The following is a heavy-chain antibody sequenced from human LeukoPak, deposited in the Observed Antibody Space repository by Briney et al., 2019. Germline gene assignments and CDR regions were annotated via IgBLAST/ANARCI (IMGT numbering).Heavy chain of an antibody. J-gene: IGHJ5*02. Sequence: SETLSLTCTVSSVSISSYYWSWIRQPPGKGLEWIGYTYYSGSTNYNLSLKSRVTISVDTSKNQFSPKLSSVIAADTAVYYCARGPLGAPAGNWFDPWGQGTLVTVSS. D-gene: IGHD1-26*01. CDR1: SVSISSYY. CDR3: ARGPLGAPAGNWFDP. CDR2: TYYSGST. V-gene: IGHV4-59*01.